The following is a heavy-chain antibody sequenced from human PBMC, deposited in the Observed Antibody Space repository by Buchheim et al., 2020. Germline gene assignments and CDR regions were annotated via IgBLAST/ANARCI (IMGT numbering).Heavy chain of an antibody. Sequence: EVQLLESGGGLVQPGRSPRLSCAASGFTFTTSPMSWVRQAPGKGLAWVSAISASGAGTSYADSVKGRFTMSRDNSKNTLYLKMNSLSVEETAVYYCAKDLGGGDSSGIPWCKGTL. J-gene: IGHJ5*02. CDR2: ISASGAGT. CDR3: AKDLGGGDSSGIP. D-gene: IGHD3-22*01. V-gene: IGHV3-23*01. CDR1: GFTFTTSP.